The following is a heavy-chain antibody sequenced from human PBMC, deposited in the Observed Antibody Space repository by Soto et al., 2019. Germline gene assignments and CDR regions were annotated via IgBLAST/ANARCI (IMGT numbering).Heavy chain of an antibody. CDR3: TRGYCPGGSCYYEYFFDY. Sequence: GSLRLSCAASGFTFSDHWMSWVRQAPGKGLEFVANIKRDGSEEFHVDSVKGRFTISRDNANNALYLHMSGLRAEDTAVYYCTRGYCPGGSCYYEYFFDYWGQGTLVTVSS. D-gene: IGHD2-15*01. CDR1: GFTFSDHW. V-gene: IGHV3-7*03. J-gene: IGHJ4*02. CDR2: IKRDGSEE.